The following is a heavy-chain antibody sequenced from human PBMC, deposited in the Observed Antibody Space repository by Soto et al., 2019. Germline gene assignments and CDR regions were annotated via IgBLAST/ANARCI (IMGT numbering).Heavy chain of an antibody. V-gene: IGHV3-13*04. CDR1: GFTFSSYD. CDR2: IGTAGDT. CDR3: ARGSYPHWYFDL. Sequence: EVQLVESGGGLVQPGGSLRLSCAASGFTFSSYDMHWVRQATGKGLEWVSAIGTAGDTYYPGSVKGRFTISRENAKNSLYLQMNSLRAGDTAVYYCARGSYPHWYFDLWGRGTLVTVSS. D-gene: IGHD3-16*02. J-gene: IGHJ2*01.